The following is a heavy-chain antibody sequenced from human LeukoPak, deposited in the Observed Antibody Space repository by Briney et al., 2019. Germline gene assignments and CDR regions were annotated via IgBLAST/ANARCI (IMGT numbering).Heavy chain of an antibody. J-gene: IGHJ6*03. CDR3: ARDARFLEWLPPYYYSYMDV. D-gene: IGHD3-3*01. CDR1: GGSISSYY. Sequence: ASETLSLTCTVSGGSISSYYWSWIRQPARKGLEWIGRIYTSGSTNYNPSLKSRVTISVDKSKNQFSLKLSSVTAADTAVYYCARDARFLEWLPPYYYSYMDVWGKGTTVTVSS. V-gene: IGHV4-4*07. CDR2: IYTSGST.